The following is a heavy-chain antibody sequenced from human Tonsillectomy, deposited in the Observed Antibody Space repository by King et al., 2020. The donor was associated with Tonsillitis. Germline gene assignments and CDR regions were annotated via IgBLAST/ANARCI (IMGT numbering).Heavy chain of an antibody. V-gene: IGHV3-53*01. CDR2: IYSGGST. CDR1: GFTVSSNY. D-gene: IGHD3-22*01. CDR3: ARVLRGNYYDSSGYPAY. J-gene: IGHJ4*02. Sequence: VQLVESGGGLIQPGGSLRLSCAASGFTVSSNYMSWVRQAPGKGLEWVSVIYSGGSTYYADSGKGRFTISRDNSKNTLYLQMNSLRAEDTAVYYWARVLRGNYYDSSGYPAYWGQGTLVTVSS.